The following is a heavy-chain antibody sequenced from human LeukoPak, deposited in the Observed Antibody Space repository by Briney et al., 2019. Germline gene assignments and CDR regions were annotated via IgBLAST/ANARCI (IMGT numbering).Heavy chain of an antibody. J-gene: IGHJ4*02. CDR3: AKAPIPDYDFWSGYCLFDY. CDR2: ISYDGSNK. CDR1: GFTFSSYA. V-gene: IGHV3-30-3*01. Sequence: PGGSLRLSCAASGFTFSSYAMHWVRQAPGKGLEWVAVISYDGSNKYYADSVRGRFTISRDNSKNTLYLQMNSLRAEDTAVYYCAKAPIPDYDFWSGYCLFDYWGQGTLVTVSS. D-gene: IGHD3-3*01.